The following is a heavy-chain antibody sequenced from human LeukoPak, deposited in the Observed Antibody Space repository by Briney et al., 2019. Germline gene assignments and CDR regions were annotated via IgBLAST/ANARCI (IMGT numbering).Heavy chain of an antibody. D-gene: IGHD5-18*01. J-gene: IGHJ4*02. CDR2: MYYSGST. V-gene: IGHV4-59*08. Sequence: SETLSLTCAVSGGSFSAYYWSWIRQPPGKGLEWIGYMYYSGSTNYNPSLKSRVTISVDTSKNQFSLKLSSVTAADTAVYYCARHGEEYSYGYYFDYWGQGTLVTVSS. CDR3: ARHGEEYSYGYYFDY. CDR1: GGSFSAYY.